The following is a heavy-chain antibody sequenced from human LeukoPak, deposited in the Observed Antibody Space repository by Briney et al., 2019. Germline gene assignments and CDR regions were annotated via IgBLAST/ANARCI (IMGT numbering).Heavy chain of an antibody. CDR3: AKGAGGRGYRYGLDAFDI. J-gene: IGHJ3*02. Sequence: SGGSLRLSCAASGFTFSSYAMSWVRQAPGKGLEWVSAISGSGGSTYYADSVKGRSTISRDNSKNTLYLQMNSLRAEDTAVYYCAKGAGGRGYRYGLDAFDIWGQGTMVTVSS. V-gene: IGHV3-23*01. D-gene: IGHD5-18*01. CDR1: GFTFSSYA. CDR2: ISGSGGST.